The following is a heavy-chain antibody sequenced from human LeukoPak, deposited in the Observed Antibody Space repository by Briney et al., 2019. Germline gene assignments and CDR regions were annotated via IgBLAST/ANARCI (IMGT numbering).Heavy chain of an antibody. CDR3: AKGGYCSGGSCHATLFDY. Sequence: GGSLRLSCAASGFTFSGYAMSWVRQAPGKGLEWVSAISGSGGSTYYADSVKGRFTISRDNSKNTLYLQMNSLRAEDTAVYYCAKGGYCSGGSCHATLFDYWGQGTLVTVSS. CDR1: GFTFSGYA. V-gene: IGHV3-23*01. D-gene: IGHD2-15*01. CDR2: ISGSGGST. J-gene: IGHJ4*02.